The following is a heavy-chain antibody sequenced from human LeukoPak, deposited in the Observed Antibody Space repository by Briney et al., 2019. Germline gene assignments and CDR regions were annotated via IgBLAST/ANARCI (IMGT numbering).Heavy chain of an antibody. CDR1: GFTFSSYG. J-gene: IGHJ4*02. D-gene: IGHD3-10*01. Sequence: PGRSLRLSCAASGFTFSSYGMHWVRQAPGKGLEWLAVIWYDGSNKYYADSVKGRFPICRDNSKNTLYLQMNSLRAEDTAVYYCARDEKVHGYFDYWGQGTLVTVSS. CDR2: IWYDGSNK. CDR3: ARDEKVHGYFDY. V-gene: IGHV3-33*01.